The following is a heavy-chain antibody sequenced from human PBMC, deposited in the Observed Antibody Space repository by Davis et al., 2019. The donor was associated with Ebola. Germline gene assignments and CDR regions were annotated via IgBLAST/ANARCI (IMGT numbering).Heavy chain of an antibody. CDR3: ARVMPLVGAIYG. D-gene: IGHD1-26*01. Sequence: HTGESLKISCAASGFTFSSYWMHWVRQAPGKGLVWVSRINSDGSSTNYADSVKGRFTISRDNAKNTLYLQMNSLRAEDTAVYYCARVMPLVGAIYGWGQGTLVTVSS. CDR2: INSDGSST. J-gene: IGHJ4*02. CDR1: GFTFSSYW. V-gene: IGHV3-74*01.